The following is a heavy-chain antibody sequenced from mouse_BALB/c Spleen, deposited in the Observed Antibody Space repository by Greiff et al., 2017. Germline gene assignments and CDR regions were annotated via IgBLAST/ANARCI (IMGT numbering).Heavy chain of an antibody. J-gene: IGHJ3*01. D-gene: IGHD1-1*01. CDR2: INPSTGYT. Sequence: QVQLKESGAELAKPGASVKMSCKASGYTFTSYWMHWVKQRPGQGLEWIGYINPSTGYTEYNQKFKDKATLTADKSSSTAYMQLSSLTSEDSAVYYCARNPDYYGSSYPFAYWGQGTLVTVSA. V-gene: IGHV1-7*01. CDR3: ARNPDYYGSSYPFAY. CDR1: GYTFTSYW.